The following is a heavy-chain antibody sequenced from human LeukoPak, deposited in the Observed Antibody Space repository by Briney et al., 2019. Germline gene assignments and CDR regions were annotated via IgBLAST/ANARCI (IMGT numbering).Heavy chain of an antibody. CDR1: GFTFSSYG. Sequence: GGSRRLSCAASGFTFSSYGMHWVRQAPGKGLEWVAVISYDGSNKYYADSVKGRFTISRDKSKTTLYLQMNSLRAEDTAVYYCAKVAIRQAYNGAFACWGQGTLVTVSS. V-gene: IGHV3-30*18. D-gene: IGHD5-24*01. CDR3: AKVAIRQAYNGAFAC. J-gene: IGHJ4*02. CDR2: ISYDGSNK.